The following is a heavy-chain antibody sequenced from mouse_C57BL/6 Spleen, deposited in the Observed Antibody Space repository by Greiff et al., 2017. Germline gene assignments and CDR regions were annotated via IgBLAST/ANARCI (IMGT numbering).Heavy chain of an antibody. Sequence: VQLQQPGAELVRPGSSVKLSCKASGYTFTSYWMDWVKQRPGQGLEWIGNIYPSDSETHYNQKFKDKATLTVDKSSRTAYMQLSSLTSEDSAVYYCARGGIYYYGSSYEAMDYWGQGTSVTVSS. V-gene: IGHV1-61*01. J-gene: IGHJ4*01. CDR2: IYPSDSET. D-gene: IGHD1-1*01. CDR1: GYTFTSYW. CDR3: ARGGIYYYGSSYEAMDY.